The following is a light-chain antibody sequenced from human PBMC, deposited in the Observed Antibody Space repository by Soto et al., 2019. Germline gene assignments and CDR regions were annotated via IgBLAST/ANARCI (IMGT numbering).Light chain of an antibody. Sequence: QSALTQPASVSGSPGQSITISCTGTSSDVGSYNLVSWYQQYSGEAPKLMIYEDTKRPSGVSNRFSGSKSGNTASLTISGLRAEDEADYYCCSYAGSYTFLTVGDAVFGGGTQLTVL. J-gene: IGLJ7*01. CDR1: SSDVGSYNL. V-gene: IGLV2-23*02. CDR2: EDT. CDR3: CSYAGSYTFLTVGDAV.